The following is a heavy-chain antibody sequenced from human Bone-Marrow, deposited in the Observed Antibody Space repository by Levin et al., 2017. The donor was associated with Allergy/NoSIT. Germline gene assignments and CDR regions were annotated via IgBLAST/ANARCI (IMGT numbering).Heavy chain of an antibody. CDR3: AREGGSTIDY. CDR1: GGSISSGGYY. V-gene: IGHV4-31*03. D-gene: IGHD5-12*01. Sequence: SETLSLTCTVSGGSISSGGYYWSWIRQQPGKGLEWIGYIYYSGNTYYNPSLKSRVMISVDTSKNQFSLKVSSVTAADTAVYYCAREGGSTIDYWGQGILVTVSS. J-gene: IGHJ4*02. CDR2: IYYSGNT.